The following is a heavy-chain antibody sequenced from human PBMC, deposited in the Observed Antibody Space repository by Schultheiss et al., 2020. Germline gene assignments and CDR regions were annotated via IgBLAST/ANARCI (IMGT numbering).Heavy chain of an antibody. CDR1: GGSVTSGDYY. Sequence: SETLSLTCTVSGGSVTSGDYYWSWIRQPPGKGLEWIGYIYYSGSTNYNPSLKSRVTISVDTSKNQISLKLSSVTAADTAVYYCARGGYSAYARTLAYWGQGTLVTVSS. V-gene: IGHV4-61*08. D-gene: IGHD5-12*01. J-gene: IGHJ4*02. CDR2: IYYSGST. CDR3: ARGGYSAYARTLAY.